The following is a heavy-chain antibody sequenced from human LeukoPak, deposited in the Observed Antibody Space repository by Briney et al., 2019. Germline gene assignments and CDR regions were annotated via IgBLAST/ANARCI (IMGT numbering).Heavy chain of an antibody. CDR2: MNPNSGNT. Sequence: LWSSVKVSCKASGYTFTSYDINWVRQATGQGLEWMGWMNPNSGNTGYAQKFQGRVTMTRNTSISTAYMELSSLRSEDTAVYYCARGLGRTAMVTRGGVRFDYWGQGTLVTVSS. D-gene: IGHD5-18*01. CDR1: GYTFTSYD. V-gene: IGHV1-8*01. J-gene: IGHJ4*02. CDR3: ARGLGRTAMVTRGGVRFDY.